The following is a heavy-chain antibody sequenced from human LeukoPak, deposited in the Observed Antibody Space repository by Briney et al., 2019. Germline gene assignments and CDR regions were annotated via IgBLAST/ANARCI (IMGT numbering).Heavy chain of an antibody. CDR1: GFTFNSYA. J-gene: IGHJ5*02. V-gene: IGHV3-23*01. CDR3: AKGPFDTTGYSWLDP. Sequence: GGSLRLSCAASGFTFNSYAMSWVRQAPGKGLEWVSGISGSGGSTYYADSVKGRFTISRDNSKSTLYLQMNSLRAEDTAVYYCAKGPFDTTGYSWLDPWGQGTLVTVSS. D-gene: IGHD3-22*01. CDR2: ISGSGGST.